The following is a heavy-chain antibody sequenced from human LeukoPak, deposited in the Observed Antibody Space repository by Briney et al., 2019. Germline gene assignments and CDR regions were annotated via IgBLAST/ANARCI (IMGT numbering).Heavy chain of an antibody. CDR3: AKASDYDFWSGYYYPFDY. D-gene: IGHD3-3*01. Sequence: PGGSLGLSCAASGFTFSSYAMSWVRQAPGKGLEWVSAISGSGGSTYYADSVKGRFTISRDNSKNTLYLQMNSLRAEDTAVYYCAKASDYDFWSGYYYPFDYWGQGTLVTVSS. J-gene: IGHJ4*02. CDR1: GFTFSSYA. V-gene: IGHV3-23*01. CDR2: ISGSGGST.